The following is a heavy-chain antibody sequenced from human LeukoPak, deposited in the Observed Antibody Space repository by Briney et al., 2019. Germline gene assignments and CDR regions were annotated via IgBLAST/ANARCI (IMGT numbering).Heavy chain of an antibody. CDR1: GYTFTGYY. V-gene: IGHV1-2*02. CDR3: ARVGSSGWYVHPTLDY. J-gene: IGHJ4*02. CDR2: INPNSGDT. Sequence: ASVKVSCXASGYTFTGYYMHWVRQAPGQGLEWMGWINPNSGDTNYAQKFQGRVTVTRDTSISTAYMELSRLRSDDTAVYYCARVGSSGWYVHPTLDYWGQGTLVTVSS. D-gene: IGHD6-19*01.